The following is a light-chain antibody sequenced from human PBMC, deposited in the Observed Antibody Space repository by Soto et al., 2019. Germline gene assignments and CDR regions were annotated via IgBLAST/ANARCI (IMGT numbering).Light chain of an antibody. V-gene: IGKV1-33*01. CDR2: DAS. Sequence: DIQMTQSPSSLSASVGDRVTITCQASQDISNYLNWYQQKPGKAPKLMIYDASNLETGVPSRFSGSGSGTDFNLTISSLQPEDIATYYCQQYDNLLMSFGQGTRLEIK. J-gene: IGKJ5*01. CDR1: QDISNY. CDR3: QQYDNLLMS.